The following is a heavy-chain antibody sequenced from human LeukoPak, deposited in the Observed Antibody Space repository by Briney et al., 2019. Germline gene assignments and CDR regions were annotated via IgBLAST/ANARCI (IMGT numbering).Heavy chain of an antibody. CDR3: ARDFDAWNAYDI. J-gene: IGHJ3*02. V-gene: IGHV4-59*13. D-gene: IGHD3-16*01. CDR2: ISYSGST. CDR1: VHPICGYH. Sequence: SDPQTLLCTLSVHPICGYHARWLRQSPGKGLEWIGGISYSGSTKYNPSLQSRVTISLDTSKKQFSLNLSSVTAAYSALYYCARDFDAWNAYDIWGQGTMVTVSS.